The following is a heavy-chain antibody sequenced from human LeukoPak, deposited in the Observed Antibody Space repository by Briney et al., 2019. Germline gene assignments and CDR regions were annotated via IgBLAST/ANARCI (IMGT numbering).Heavy chain of an antibody. CDR1: GITLSNYG. V-gene: IGHV3-23*01. CDR3: AKRGVVIRVILVGFHKEAYYFDS. J-gene: IGHJ4*02. D-gene: IGHD3-22*01. CDR2: ISDRGSRT. Sequence: GGSLRLSCAVSGITLSNYGMSWVRQAPGKGLEWVAGISDRGSRTNYADSVKGRFTISTDHPKNTLYLQMNSLRAEDTAVYFCAKRGVVIRVILVGFHKEAYYFDSWGQEALVTVSS.